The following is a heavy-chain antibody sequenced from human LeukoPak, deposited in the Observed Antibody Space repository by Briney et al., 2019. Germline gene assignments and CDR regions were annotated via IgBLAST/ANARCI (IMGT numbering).Heavy chain of an antibody. D-gene: IGHD3-16*01. CDR2: INPNSGGT. J-gene: IGHJ1*01. CDR3: AKDDAWGRYQH. V-gene: IGHV1-2*02. Sequence: ASVKVSCKASGYTFTSYGISWVRQAPGQGLEWMGWINPNSGGTNYAQKFQGRVTMTRDTSISTAYMELSRLRSDDTAVYYCAKDDAWGRYQHWGQGTLVTVSS. CDR1: GYTFTSYG.